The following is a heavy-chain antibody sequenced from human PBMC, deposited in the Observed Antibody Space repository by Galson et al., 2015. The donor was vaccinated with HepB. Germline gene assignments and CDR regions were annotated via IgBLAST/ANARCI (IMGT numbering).Heavy chain of an antibody. CDR3: ATSAKRTSIAAAY. J-gene: IGHJ4*02. CDR1: GFTFSSYW. D-gene: IGHD6-13*01. CDR2: IKQDGSEK. Sequence: SLRLSCAASGFTFSSYWMSWVRQAPGKGLEWVANIKQDGSEKYYVDSVKGRFTISRDNAKNSLYLQMNSLRAEDTAVYYCATSAKRTSIAAAYWGQGTLVTVSS. V-gene: IGHV3-7*03.